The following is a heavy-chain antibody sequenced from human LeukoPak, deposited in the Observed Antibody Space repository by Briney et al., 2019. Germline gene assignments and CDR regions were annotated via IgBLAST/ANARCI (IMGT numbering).Heavy chain of an antibody. CDR2: IYSDGGT. CDR3: ATPKRSGVSFDY. CDR1: GFTFSIYG. Sequence: GGSLRLSCAASGFTFSIYGMTWVRQAPGKGLEWVSIIYSDGGTKYTDSVKGRFTISRDNSKNTLYLQMNSLRAEDTAVYYCATPKRSGVSFDYWGQGTLVTVSS. J-gene: IGHJ4*02. V-gene: IGHV3-66*01. D-gene: IGHD3-10*01.